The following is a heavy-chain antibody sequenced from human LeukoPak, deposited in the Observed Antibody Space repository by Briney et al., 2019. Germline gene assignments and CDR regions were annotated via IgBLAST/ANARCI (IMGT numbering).Heavy chain of an antibody. Sequence: GGSLRLSCAASGFTFSGSAMHWVRQASGKGLEWVGRIRSKTNNYATGYAVSVEGRFTISRDDSKNTVYLQMNSLKTEDTAVYYCTRLRGEKASGDYWGQGTLVTVSS. CDR3: TRLRGEKASGDY. CDR2: IRSKTNNYAT. V-gene: IGHV3-73*01. CDR1: GFTFSGSA. D-gene: IGHD3-10*01. J-gene: IGHJ4*02.